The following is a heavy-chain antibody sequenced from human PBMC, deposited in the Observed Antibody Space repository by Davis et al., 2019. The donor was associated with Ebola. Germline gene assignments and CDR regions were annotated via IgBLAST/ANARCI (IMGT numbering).Heavy chain of an antibody. CDR1: GFTFSSYC. J-gene: IGHJ6*02. CDR2: ISFDGSEK. V-gene: IGHV3-30*03. D-gene: IGHD2-15*01. Sequence: GESLKISCAASGFTFSSYCVTWVRPAPGKGLEWVAIISFDGSEKYSADSVKGRFTISRDNSNNTLYLQMNSLRGEDTAVYYCAREGQIYSHYYYGLDVWGQGTTVTVSS. CDR3: AREGQIYSHYYYGLDV.